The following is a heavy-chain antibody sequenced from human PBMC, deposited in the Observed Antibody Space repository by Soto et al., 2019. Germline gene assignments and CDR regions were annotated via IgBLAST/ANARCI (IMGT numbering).Heavy chain of an antibody. V-gene: IGHV5-51*01. J-gene: IGHJ6*02. CDR3: TRTSAAGKDYYGVDV. Sequence: PGESLKISCKGSGYSFTSYWIGWVRQMPGKGLEWMGIIYPGDSDTRYSPSFQGQVTISAGKSISTAYLQWSSLKASDTAMYYCTRTSAAGKDYYGVDVWGQGTTVTVSS. CDR1: GYSFTSYW. CDR2: IYPGDSDT. D-gene: IGHD6-13*01.